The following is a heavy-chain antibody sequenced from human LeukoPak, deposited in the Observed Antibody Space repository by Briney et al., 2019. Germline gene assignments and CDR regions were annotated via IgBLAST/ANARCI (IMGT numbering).Heavy chain of an antibody. Sequence: PGGSLRLSCAASGFTFNNYWMSWVRQAPGKGLEWVANVKQDGSEKYYVDSVKGRFTISRDNAKNSLYLQMNSLRAEDTAVYYCASRESDRGYSGYDYYYYYGMDVWGQGTTVTVSS. V-gene: IGHV3-7*03. CDR1: GFTFNNYW. CDR2: VKQDGSEK. D-gene: IGHD5-12*01. J-gene: IGHJ6*02. CDR3: ASRESDRGYSGYDYYYYYGMDV.